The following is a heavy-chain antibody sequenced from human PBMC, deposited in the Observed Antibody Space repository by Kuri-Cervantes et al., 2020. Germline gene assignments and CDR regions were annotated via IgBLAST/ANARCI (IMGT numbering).Heavy chain of an antibody. D-gene: IGHD3-16*01. J-gene: IGHJ4*02. V-gene: IGHV3-48*01. CDR3: ARDRRGGAPTSYYDD. CDR2: VSTSGSSI. Sequence: GESLKISCAASGFTFTAYTLSWVRQAPGRGLEWVSYVSTSGSSIYYADSVKGRFTISRHNAKNSLYLQMDSLRAEDTAVYYCARDRRGGAPTSYYDDWGQGTLVTVSS. CDR1: GFTFTAYT.